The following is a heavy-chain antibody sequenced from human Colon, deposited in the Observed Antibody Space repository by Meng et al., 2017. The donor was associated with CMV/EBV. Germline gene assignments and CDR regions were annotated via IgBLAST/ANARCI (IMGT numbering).Heavy chain of an antibody. J-gene: IGHJ4*02. V-gene: IGHV4-59*01. Sequence: QVQLQESGPGLVKPSETLSLTCTGSGGSISSYYWSWIRQPPGKGLEWIGYIYYSGSTNYNPSLKSRVTISVDTSKNQFSLKLSSVTAADTAVYYCAGKVWGSYRSFDYWGQGTLVTVAS. D-gene: IGHD3-16*02. CDR3: AGKVWGSYRSFDY. CDR2: IYYSGST. CDR1: GGSISSYY.